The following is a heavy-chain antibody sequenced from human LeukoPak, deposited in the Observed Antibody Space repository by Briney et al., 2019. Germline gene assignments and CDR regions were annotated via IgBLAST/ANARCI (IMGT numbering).Heavy chain of an antibody. D-gene: IGHD1-7*01. CDR2: ISAYNGNT. Sequence: ASVKVSCKASGYTFTSYGISWVRQAPGQGLEWMGWISAYNGNTNYAQKFQGRVTMTRDTSISTAYMELSRLRSDDTAVYYCATVDGITGTTGYWGQGTLVTVSS. CDR3: ATVDGITGTTGY. J-gene: IGHJ4*02. CDR1: GYTFTSYG. V-gene: IGHV1-18*01.